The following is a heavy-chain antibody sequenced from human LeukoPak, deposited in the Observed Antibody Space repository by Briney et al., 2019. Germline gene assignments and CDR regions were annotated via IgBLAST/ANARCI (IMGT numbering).Heavy chain of an antibody. J-gene: IGHJ6*03. V-gene: IGHV3-48*01. CDR3: ARESADYYDSSGYYYNYYYYYYMDV. CDR2: ISGGSGTI. D-gene: IGHD3-22*01. Sequence: GGSLRLSCAASGFTFTTYSMNWVRQAPGKGLEWISYISGGSGTIYYADSVKGRFTISRDNSKNTLYLQMNSLRAEDTAVYYCARESADYYDSSGYYYNYYYYYYMDVWGKGTTVTVSS. CDR1: GFTFTTYS.